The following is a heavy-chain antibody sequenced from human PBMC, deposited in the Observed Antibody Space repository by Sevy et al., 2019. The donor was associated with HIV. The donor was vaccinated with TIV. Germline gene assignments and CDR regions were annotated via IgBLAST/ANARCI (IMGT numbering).Heavy chain of an antibody. Sequence: GGSLRLSCAASGFTFSSYAMSWVRQAPGKGLEWVSAISGSGGSTYYADSVKGRFTISRDNSKNTLYLQMNSLGAEDTAVYYCAKDENYYGSGSQPPIDAFDIWGQGTMVTVSS. D-gene: IGHD3-10*01. CDR1: GFTFSSYA. J-gene: IGHJ3*02. V-gene: IGHV3-23*01. CDR2: ISGSGGST. CDR3: AKDENYYGSGSQPPIDAFDI.